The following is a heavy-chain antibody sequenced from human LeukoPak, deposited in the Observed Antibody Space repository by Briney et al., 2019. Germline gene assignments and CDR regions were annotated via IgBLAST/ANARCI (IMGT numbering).Heavy chain of an antibody. J-gene: IGHJ4*02. CDR3: ARQWDNYYDSSGYYPLDY. Sequence: GASLKISCKGSGSSFTSYWIGWVRQMPGKVLEWMGLIYPGDSDTRYSPSFQGQVTISADKSISTAYLQWSSLKASDTAMYYCARQWDNYYDSSGYYPLDYWGQGTLVTVSS. V-gene: IGHV5-51*01. D-gene: IGHD3-22*01. CDR2: IYPGDSDT. CDR1: GSSFTSYW.